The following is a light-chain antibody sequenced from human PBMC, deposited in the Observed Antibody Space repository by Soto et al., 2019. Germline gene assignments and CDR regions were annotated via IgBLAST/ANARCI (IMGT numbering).Light chain of an antibody. J-gene: IGKJ3*01. CDR3: QQSYSTPPFT. Sequence: DIQMTQSPSSLSASVGDRVTITCRASQSISSYLNWYQQKPGKAPKFLIYAASSLQTGVPSRFSGSGSGTDFTLTISSLQPEDFATYYCQQSYSTPPFTFGPGTKVDLK. CDR2: AAS. CDR1: QSISSY. V-gene: IGKV1-39*01.